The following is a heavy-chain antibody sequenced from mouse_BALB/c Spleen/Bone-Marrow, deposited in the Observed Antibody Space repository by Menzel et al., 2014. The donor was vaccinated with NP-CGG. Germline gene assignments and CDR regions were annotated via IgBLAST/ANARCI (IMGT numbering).Heavy chain of an antibody. CDR3: ARQGYPYFDY. CDR2: INSNGGST. V-gene: IGHV5-6-2*01. J-gene: IGHJ2*01. D-gene: IGHD2-14*01. CDR1: GFTFSSYY. Sequence: EVHLEESGGGLVKLGGSLKLSCAASGFTFSSYYMSWVRQTPEKRLELVAAINSNGGSTYYPDTVKGRFTISRDNAKNTLYLQMSSLKSEDTALYYCARQGYPYFDYWGQGTTLTVSS.